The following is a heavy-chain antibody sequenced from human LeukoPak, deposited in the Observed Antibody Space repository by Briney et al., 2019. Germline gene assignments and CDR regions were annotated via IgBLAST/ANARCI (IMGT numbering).Heavy chain of an antibody. J-gene: IGHJ6*03. CDR1: GGSISSYY. D-gene: IGHD5-18*01. V-gene: IGHV4-59*08. CDR2: IYYSGST. Sequence: SETLSLTCTVSGGSISSYYWSWIRQPPGKGLEWIGYIYYSGSTNYKPSLKSRVTISVDTSKNQFSLKLSSVTTADTAVYYCARSVDTAMGPYYYYYYMDVWGKGTTVTISS. CDR3: ARSVDTAMGPYYYYYYMDV.